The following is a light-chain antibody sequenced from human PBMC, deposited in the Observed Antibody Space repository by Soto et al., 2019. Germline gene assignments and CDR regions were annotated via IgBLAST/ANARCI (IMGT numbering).Light chain of an antibody. Sequence: DIQMTQSPSSLSASVGDRVTITCQASQDISNYLNWYEQKPGKAPKLLIYDASNLETGVPSRFSGSGSGTEFTFTICSLQPEDIATYYCQQYDNLPLTFGPGTKVYIK. J-gene: IGKJ3*01. V-gene: IGKV1-33*01. CDR1: QDISNY. CDR2: DAS. CDR3: QQYDNLPLT.